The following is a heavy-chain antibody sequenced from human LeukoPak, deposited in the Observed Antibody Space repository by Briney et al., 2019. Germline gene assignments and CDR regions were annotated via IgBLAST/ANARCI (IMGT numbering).Heavy chain of an antibody. CDR3: ARGEYSSSSCDY. V-gene: IGHV3-33*01. Sequence: PGGSLRLSCAASGFTFSSYGMHWVRQAPGKGLEWVAVIWYDGSNKYYADSVKGRFTISRDNSKNTLYLQMNSLRAEDTAVYYCARGEYSSSSCDYWGRGTLVTVSS. D-gene: IGHD6-6*01. CDR2: IWYDGSNK. J-gene: IGHJ4*02. CDR1: GFTFSSYG.